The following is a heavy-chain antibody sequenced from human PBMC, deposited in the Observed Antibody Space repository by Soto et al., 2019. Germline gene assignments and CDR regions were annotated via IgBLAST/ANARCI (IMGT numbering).Heavy chain of an antibody. Sequence: PGGSLRLSCAASGFSFRKAWMTWVGQAAGKGREWVGRIKSYSDGETAHYAAPVKGRFTISRDDSKNMLYLQMSSLRIEDTAVYHCSIHTDTCQPSAMDVWGQGTTVTVSS. J-gene: IGHJ6*02. CDR1: GFSFRKAW. V-gene: IGHV3-15*01. CDR3: SIHTDTCQPSAMDV. CDR2: IKSYSDGETA. D-gene: IGHD2-2*01.